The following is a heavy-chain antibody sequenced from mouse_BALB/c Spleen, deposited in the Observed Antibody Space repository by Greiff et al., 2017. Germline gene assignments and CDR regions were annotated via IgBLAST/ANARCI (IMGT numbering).Heavy chain of an antibody. J-gene: IGHJ3*01. CDR1: GYSITSGYY. D-gene: IGHD1-1*01. V-gene: IGHV3-6*02. CDR3: ARDYGSEAY. CDR2: ISYDGSN. Sequence: VQLQQSGPGLVKPSQSLSLTCSVTGYSITSGYYWNWIRQFPGNKLEWMGYISYDGSNNYNPSLKNRISITRDTSKNQFFLKLNSVTTEDTATYYCARDYGSEAYWGQGTLVTVSA.